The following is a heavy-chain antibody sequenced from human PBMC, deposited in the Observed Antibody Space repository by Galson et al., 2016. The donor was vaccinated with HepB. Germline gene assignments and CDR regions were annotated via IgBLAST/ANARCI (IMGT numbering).Heavy chain of an antibody. CDR2: IDPSNSYT. Sequence: QSGAEVKKPGESLRISCTASGYSFTGYWISWVRQMPGKGLEWMGRIDPSNSYTKYSPSFQGHVTISGDKSISTSYLNWSSLKASDTAMYYCARHCSGGSCYHPDYWGQGTLVTVSS. CDR1: GYSFTGYW. D-gene: IGHD2-15*01. CDR3: ARHCSGGSCYHPDY. J-gene: IGHJ4*02. V-gene: IGHV5-10-1*01.